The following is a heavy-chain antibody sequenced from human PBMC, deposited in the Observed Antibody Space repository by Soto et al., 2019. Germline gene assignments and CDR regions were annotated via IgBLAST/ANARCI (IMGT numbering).Heavy chain of an antibody. CDR3: AKISAITVDDDVDI. CDR1: GFTLSSYS. CDR2: ITSSSSTI. V-gene: IGHV3-48*02. J-gene: IGHJ3*02. Sequence: PGGSLRLSCAASGFTLSSYSMNWVRQAPGKGLEWVSFITSSSSTIYYADSVKGRFTISRDNAKNSLYLQMNSLRDEDTAVYYCAKISAITVDDDVDIWGQGTMVTVSS. D-gene: IGHD6-19*01.